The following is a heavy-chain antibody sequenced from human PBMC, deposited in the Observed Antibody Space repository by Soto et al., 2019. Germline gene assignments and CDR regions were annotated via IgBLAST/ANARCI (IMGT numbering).Heavy chain of an antibody. CDR1: GYTLTELS. CDR2: FDPEDGET. J-gene: IGHJ2*01. D-gene: IGHD3-3*01. CDR3: ATGPYFGVVIIPVKNWYFDL. Sequence: ASVKVSCKVSGYTLTELSMHWVRQAPGKGLEWMGGFDPEDGETIYAQKFQGRVTMTEDTSTDTAYMELSSLRSEDTAVYYCATGPYFGVVIIPVKNWYFDLWGRGTLVTVSS. V-gene: IGHV1-24*01.